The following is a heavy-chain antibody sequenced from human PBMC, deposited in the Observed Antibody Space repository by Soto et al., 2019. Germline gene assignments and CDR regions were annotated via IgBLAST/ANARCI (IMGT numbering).Heavy chain of an antibody. D-gene: IGHD3-3*01. CDR2: IYYSGST. V-gene: IGHV4-59*01. Sequence: QVQLQESGPGLVKPSETLSLTCTVSGGSISSYYWSWIRQPPGKGLEWIGYIYYSGSTNYNPSLKSRVXXXVDXSKNQFSLKLSSVTAADTAVYYCARDSVSHDFTYYYYGMDVWGQGTTVTVSS. CDR3: ARDSVSHDFTYYYYGMDV. J-gene: IGHJ6*02. CDR1: GGSISSYY.